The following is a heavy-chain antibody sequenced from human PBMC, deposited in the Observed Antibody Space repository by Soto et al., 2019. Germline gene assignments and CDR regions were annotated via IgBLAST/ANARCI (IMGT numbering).Heavy chain of an antibody. CDR3: ARGGYGSRWPNVYMDV. CDR2: ISNNGAHT. J-gene: IGHJ6*03. CDR1: GFTFSNYE. Sequence: EAQLVESGGGLVQPGGSLRLSCAASGFTFSNYELHWVRQAPGKGLEYVSGISNNGAHTDYAKSVKGRFTISRDNSENTLYLQIGSLRAEDMALYYCARGGYGSRWPNVYMDVWGKGTTVTVS. V-gene: IGHV3-64*01. D-gene: IGHD6-13*01.